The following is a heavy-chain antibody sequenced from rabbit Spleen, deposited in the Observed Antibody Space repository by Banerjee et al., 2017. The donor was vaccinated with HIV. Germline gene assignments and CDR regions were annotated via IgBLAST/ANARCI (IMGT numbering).Heavy chain of an antibody. V-gene: IGHV1S45*01. CDR1: GFDFISAYY. Sequence: QQQLEESGGGLVKPEGSLTLTCKASGFDFISAYYMSWVRQAPGKGLEWIGCIGAGSGSTYYANWAKGRFTFSKTSSTTVTLQMTTLTAADTATYFCARDLTDVIGWNFGWWGPGTLVTVS. CDR3: ARDLTDVIGWNFGW. D-gene: IGHD1-1*01. CDR2: IGAGSGST. J-gene: IGHJ4*01.